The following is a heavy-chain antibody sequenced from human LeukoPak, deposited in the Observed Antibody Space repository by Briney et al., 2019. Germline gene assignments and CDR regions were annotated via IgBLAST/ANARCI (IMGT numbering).Heavy chain of an antibody. Sequence: ASVKVSCKASGYTFTSYDISWVRQAPGQGLEWMGGIIPIFGTANYAQKFQGRVTITADEPTSPAYMELRSLRSEDTAVYYCASSYSSSSLFYYYIDVWGKGTTVTVSS. CDR1: GYTFTSYD. CDR2: IIPIFGTA. V-gene: IGHV1-69*13. CDR3: ASSYSSSSLFYYYIDV. J-gene: IGHJ6*03. D-gene: IGHD6-6*01.